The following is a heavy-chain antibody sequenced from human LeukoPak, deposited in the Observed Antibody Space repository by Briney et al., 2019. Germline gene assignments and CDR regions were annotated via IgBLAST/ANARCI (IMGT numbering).Heavy chain of an antibody. CDR3: AREVWFGELPTVMIDY. Sequence: PEASVKVSCKASGYTFTSYGISWVRQAPGQGLEWMGWISAYNGNTNYAQKLQGRVTMTTDTSTSTAYMELRSLRSDDTAVYYCAREVWFGELPTVMIDYWGQGTLVTVSS. V-gene: IGHV1-18*01. CDR2: ISAYNGNT. CDR1: GYTFTSYG. D-gene: IGHD3-10*01. J-gene: IGHJ4*02.